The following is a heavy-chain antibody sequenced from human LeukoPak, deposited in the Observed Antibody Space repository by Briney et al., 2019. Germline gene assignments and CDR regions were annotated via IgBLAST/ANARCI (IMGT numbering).Heavy chain of an antibody. J-gene: IGHJ4*02. CDR1: GFTFSSYS. Sequence: GGSLRLSCAASGFTFSSYSMNWVRQAPGKGLEWVSYISSSSSIIYYADSVKGRFTISRDNAKNSLNLQMNSLRAEDTAVYYCARVLHKRNYDSSTYYGYWGQGTLVTVSS. CDR3: ARVLHKRNYDSSTYYGY. V-gene: IGHV3-48*01. D-gene: IGHD3-22*01. CDR2: ISSSSSII.